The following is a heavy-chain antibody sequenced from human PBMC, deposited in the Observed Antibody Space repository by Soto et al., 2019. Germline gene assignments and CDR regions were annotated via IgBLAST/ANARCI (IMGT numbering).Heavy chain of an antibody. Sequence: QVQLQESGPGLVKPSETLSLTCTVSGGSISSYYWSWIRQPPGKGLEWIGYIYYSGSTNYNPSLTSRVTISVDTSKNQFSLKLSSVTAADTAVYYCARGTSGTTDYWGQGTLVTVSS. CDR1: GGSISSYY. V-gene: IGHV4-59*01. D-gene: IGHD1-1*01. CDR3: ARGTSGTTDY. J-gene: IGHJ4*02. CDR2: IYYSGST.